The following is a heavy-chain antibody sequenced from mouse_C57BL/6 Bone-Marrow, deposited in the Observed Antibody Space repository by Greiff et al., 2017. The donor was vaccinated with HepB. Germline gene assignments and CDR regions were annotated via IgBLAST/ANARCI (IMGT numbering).Heavy chain of an antibody. CDR3: AQRINVGSSFPY. CDR2: IWWNDDK. D-gene: IGHD1-3*01. CDR1: GFSLSTSNMG. V-gene: IGHV8-5*01. Sequence: QVTLKVSGPGILQPSQTLSLTCSFSGFSLSTSNMGIGWIRQPSGQGLVWLAHIWWNDDKYYNPSLKSRLTISKDTSNNQVFLKITSVDTADSATYDCAQRINVGSSFPYWGQGTLVTVSA. J-gene: IGHJ3*01.